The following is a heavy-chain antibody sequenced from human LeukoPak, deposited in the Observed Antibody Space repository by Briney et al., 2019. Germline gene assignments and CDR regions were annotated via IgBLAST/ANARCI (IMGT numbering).Heavy chain of an antibody. D-gene: IGHD3-10*01. J-gene: IGHJ6*03. CDR1: GGSISSYY. Sequence: SETLSLTCTVSGGSISSYYWGWIRQPAGKGLEWIGRIYTSGSTNYNPSLKSRVTMSVDTSKNQFSLKLSSVTATDTAVYYCARTAYGPGRGYYYYYMDVWGKGTTVTISS. CDR3: ARTAYGPGRGYYYYYMDV. CDR2: IYTSGST. V-gene: IGHV4-4*07.